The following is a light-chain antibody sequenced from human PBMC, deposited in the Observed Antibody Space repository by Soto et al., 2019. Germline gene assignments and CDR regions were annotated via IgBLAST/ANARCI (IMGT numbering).Light chain of an antibody. CDR1: SSNIGNNY. V-gene: IGLV2-8*01. Sequence: QSVLTQPPSVSAAPGQKVTISCSGSSSNIGNNYVSWYQQLPGTAPKLLIYEVSKRPSGVPDRFSGSKSGNTASLTVSGLQAEDEADYYCNSYAGSNTYVFGTGTKVTVL. J-gene: IGLJ1*01. CDR2: EVS. CDR3: NSYAGSNTYV.